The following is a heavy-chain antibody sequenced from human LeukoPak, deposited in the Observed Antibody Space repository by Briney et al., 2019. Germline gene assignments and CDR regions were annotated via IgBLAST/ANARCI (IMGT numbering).Heavy chain of an antibody. CDR3: ASAVSSGWSYFDF. J-gene: IGHJ4*02. CDR2: IWYDGSNK. CDR1: GFTFSSYG. V-gene: IGHV3-33*01. D-gene: IGHD6-19*01. Sequence: GGSLRLSCAASGFTFSSYGMHWVRQAPGKGLEWVAVIWYDGSNKYYADSVKGRSTISRDNSKNTLYLQMNSLRAEDTAVYYCASAVSSGWSYFDFWGQGTLVTVSS.